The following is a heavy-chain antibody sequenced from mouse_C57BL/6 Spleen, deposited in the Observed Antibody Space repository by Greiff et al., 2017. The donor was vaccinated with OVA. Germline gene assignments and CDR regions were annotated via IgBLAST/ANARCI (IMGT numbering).Heavy chain of an antibody. CDR3: ARRTYYSNYVNSDFDY. Sequence: LQESGAELARPGASVKLSCKASGYTFTSYGISWVKQRTGQGLEWIGEIYPRSGSTYYNEKFKGKATLTADKSSSTAYIELRSLTSEDSAVYFCARRTYYSNYVNSDFDYWGQGTTLTVSS. CDR2: IYPRSGST. J-gene: IGHJ2*01. D-gene: IGHD2-5*01. CDR1: GYTFTSYG. V-gene: IGHV1-81*01.